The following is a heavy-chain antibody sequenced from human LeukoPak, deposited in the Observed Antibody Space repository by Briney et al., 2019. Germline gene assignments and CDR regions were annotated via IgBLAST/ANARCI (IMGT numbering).Heavy chain of an antibody. Sequence: ASETLSPTCSVSGGSVAPYYWSWIRQPPGKGLEWIGEINHSGSTNYNPSLKSRVTISVDTSKNQFSLKLSSVTAADTAVYYCARGPESYYYMDVWGKGTTVTVSS. CDR1: GGSVAPYY. CDR2: INHSGST. CDR3: ARGPESYYYMDV. V-gene: IGHV4-34*01. J-gene: IGHJ6*03.